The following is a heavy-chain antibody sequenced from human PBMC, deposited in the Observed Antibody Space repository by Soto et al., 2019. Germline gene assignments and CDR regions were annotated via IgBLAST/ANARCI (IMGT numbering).Heavy chain of an antibody. J-gene: IGHJ4*02. CDR1: RFNFSAAW. CDR2: IKPKSEGETA. Sequence: EMQLVQSGGGLVQPGGSLRLSCVASRFNFSAAWLNWIRQAPGKGLEWVGRIKPKSEGETADYTAPVRGRFTISRDDSQNPLHLQMDSPKTEDTAVYYCAPGPYSSGPTWGLGVLVTVSS. CDR3: APGPYSSGPT. V-gene: IGHV3-15*07. D-gene: IGHD6-19*01.